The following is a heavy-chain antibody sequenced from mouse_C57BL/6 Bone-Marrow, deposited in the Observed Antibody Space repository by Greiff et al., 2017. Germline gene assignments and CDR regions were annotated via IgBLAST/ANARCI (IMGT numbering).Heavy chain of an antibody. Sequence: EVKLQESGPVLVKPGASVKMSCKASGYTFTDYYMNWVKQSHGKSLEWIGVINPYNGGTSYNPKFKGKATLTVDKSSSTAYMELNSLTSEDSAVYFCASAGWLLRTYWVQGALGTVSA. CDR2: INPYNGGT. CDR1: GYTFTDYY. CDR3: ASAGWLLRTY. D-gene: IGHD2-3*01. V-gene: IGHV1-19*01. J-gene: IGHJ3*01.